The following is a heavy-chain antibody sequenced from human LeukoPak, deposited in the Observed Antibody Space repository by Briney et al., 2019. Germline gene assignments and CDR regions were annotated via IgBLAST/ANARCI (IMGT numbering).Heavy chain of an antibody. CDR3: AKDEIPRNKLYDAFDI. Sequence: GGSLRLSRAASGFTFSSNAIHWVRQAPGKGLEWVAEISYDGGNTYYADSVKGRFTISRDNSKNTLYLQVNSLRAEDTAVYYCAKDEIPRNKLYDAFDIWGQGTKVTVSS. CDR2: ISYDGGNT. CDR1: GFTFSSNA. J-gene: IGHJ3*02. D-gene: IGHD1/OR15-1a*01. V-gene: IGHV3-30-3*01.